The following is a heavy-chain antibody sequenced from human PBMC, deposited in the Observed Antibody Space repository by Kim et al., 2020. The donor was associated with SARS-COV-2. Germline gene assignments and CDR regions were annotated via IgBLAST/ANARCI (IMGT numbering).Heavy chain of an antibody. CDR1: GYSLTSYW. CDR2: IDPGDSDT. V-gene: IGHV5-51*01. D-gene: IGHD6-13*01. J-gene: IGHJ4*02. Sequence: GESLKISCKGSGYSLTSYWIGWLRQMPGKGLQWMGIIDPGDSDTRYSPAFQGQVTISADKSISTAYLQWSSLKASDTAMYYCARGGFGGYLACLDYWGQGTMVAVSS. CDR3: ARGGFGGYLACLDY.